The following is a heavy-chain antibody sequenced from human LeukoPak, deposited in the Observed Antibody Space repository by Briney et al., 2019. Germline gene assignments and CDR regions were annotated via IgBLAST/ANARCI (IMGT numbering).Heavy chain of an antibody. CDR3: ARTVVKDFWSGYSYYYYYMDV. CDR1: GGSINSGGFF. CDR2: IYYTGNT. D-gene: IGHD3-3*01. V-gene: IGHV4-31*03. Sequence: PSQTLSLTCTVSGGSINSGGFFWSWNRQHPGKGLEWIGYIYYTGNTHHNPSLKSRVAISIDTSENQFSLKLSSVTAADTAVYYCARTVVKDFWSGYSYYYYYMDVWGKGTTVTVSS. J-gene: IGHJ6*03.